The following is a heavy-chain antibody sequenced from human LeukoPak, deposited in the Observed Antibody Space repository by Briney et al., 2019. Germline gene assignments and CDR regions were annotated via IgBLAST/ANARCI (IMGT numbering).Heavy chain of an antibody. CDR3: AKDQRRGYSYGFDY. V-gene: IGHV3-23*01. J-gene: IGHJ4*02. D-gene: IGHD5-18*01. CDR1: GFTFSSYA. Sequence: PGESLRLSCTASGFTFSSYAMTWVRQAPGQGLEWVSAISGSGGSTYYADSVKGRFTISRDNSKNTLYLQMNSLRADDTAVYYCAKDQRRGYSYGFDYWGQGTLVTVSS. CDR2: ISGSGGST.